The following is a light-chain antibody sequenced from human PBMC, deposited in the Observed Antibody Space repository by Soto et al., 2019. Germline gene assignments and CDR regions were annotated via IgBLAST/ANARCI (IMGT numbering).Light chain of an antibody. CDR1: QSISSY. CDR2: AAS. CDR3: QQSYSTRMYT. Sequence: DIPMTQSPSSLSASVGDRVTITCRASQSISSYLNWDQQKPGKAPKLLIYAASSLQSGFPSRFSGSGSGTDFTLTISSLQPEDFATYYCQQSYSTRMYTFGQGTKLEI. V-gene: IGKV1-39*01. J-gene: IGKJ2*01.